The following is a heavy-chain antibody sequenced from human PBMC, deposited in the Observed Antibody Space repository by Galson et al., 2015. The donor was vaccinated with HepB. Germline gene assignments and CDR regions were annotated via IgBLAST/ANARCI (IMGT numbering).Heavy chain of an antibody. Sequence: SLRLSCAASGFTFSSYAMSWVRQAPGKGLEWVSAISGSGGSTYYADSVKGRFTISRDNSKNTLYLQMNSLRAEDTAVYYCAKAVTGSSVPGYWGQGTLVTVSS. V-gene: IGHV3-23*01. CDR3: AKAVTGSSVPGY. CDR2: ISGSGGST. D-gene: IGHD3-10*01. J-gene: IGHJ4*02. CDR1: GFTFSSYA.